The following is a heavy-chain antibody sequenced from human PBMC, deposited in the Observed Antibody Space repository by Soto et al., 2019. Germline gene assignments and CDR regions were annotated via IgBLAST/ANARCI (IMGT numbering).Heavy chain of an antibody. CDR3: ARGPAVAGALGFDY. Sequence: QVQLQQWGAGLLKPSETLYLTCAVYGGSFSGYYWSWIRQPPGKGLEWIGEINHSGSTNYNPSLKSRVTISVDTSKNQFSLKLSSVTAADTAVYYCARGPAVAGALGFDYRGQGTLVTVSS. CDR2: INHSGST. D-gene: IGHD6-19*01. V-gene: IGHV4-34*01. CDR1: GGSFSGYY. J-gene: IGHJ4*02.